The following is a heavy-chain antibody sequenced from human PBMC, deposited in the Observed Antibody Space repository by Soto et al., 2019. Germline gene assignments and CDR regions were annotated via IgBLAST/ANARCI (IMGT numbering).Heavy chain of an antibody. V-gene: IGHV4-39*01. Sequence: SETLSLTCTVSGGSISSSSYYWGWIRQPPGKGLEWIGSIYYSGSTYYNPSLKSRVTISVDTSKNQFSLKLSSVTAADTAVYYCARRRDAYLAFDYWGQGTLVTVSS. CDR2: IYYSGST. D-gene: IGHD1-26*01. CDR1: GGSISSSSYY. CDR3: ARRRDAYLAFDY. J-gene: IGHJ4*02.